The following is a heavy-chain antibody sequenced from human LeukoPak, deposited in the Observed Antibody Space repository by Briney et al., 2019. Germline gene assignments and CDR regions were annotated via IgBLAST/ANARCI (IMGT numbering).Heavy chain of an antibody. CDR1: GFTFSNFA. Sequence: GGSLRLSCAASGFTFSNFAMMWVRQTPGKGLELVSTIRSSGLNTYSADSVKDRFTISRDNANNVLYLQMNSLRAEDTAVYYCARDPTYYLRYGYFDSWGQGTLVTVSS. CDR3: ARDPTYYLRYGYFDS. V-gene: IGHV3-23*01. D-gene: IGHD1-26*01. CDR2: IRSSGLNT. J-gene: IGHJ4*02.